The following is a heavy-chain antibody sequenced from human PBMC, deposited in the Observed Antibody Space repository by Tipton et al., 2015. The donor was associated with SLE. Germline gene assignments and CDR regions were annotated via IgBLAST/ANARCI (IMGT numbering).Heavy chain of an antibody. CDR3: AKDRGPTITTYFDS. Sequence: SLRLSCAASEFTFPKYWMSWVRQAPGKGLEWVANIKQDGSEKYYVDSVKGRFTISRDNAKNSLFLQMNSLRPEDTAFYYCAKDRGPTITTYFDSWGQGTLVTVSS. J-gene: IGHJ4*02. V-gene: IGHV3-7*03. D-gene: IGHD4-11*01. CDR1: EFTFPKYW. CDR2: IKQDGSEK.